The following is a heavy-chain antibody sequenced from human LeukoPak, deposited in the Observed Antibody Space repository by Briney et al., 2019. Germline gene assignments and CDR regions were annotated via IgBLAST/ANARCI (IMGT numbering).Heavy chain of an antibody. D-gene: IGHD2-2*01. CDR1: GFTFSSYW. CDR2: IKQDGSEK. J-gene: IGHJ4*02. V-gene: IGHV3-7*01. CDR3: ARDSQEVVIPAAPGY. Sequence: PGGSLRLSCAASGFTFSSYWMSWVRQAPGKGLEWVANIKQDGSEKYYVDSVKGRFTISRDNAKNSLYLQMNSLRAEDTAVYHCARDSQEVVIPAAPGYWGQGTLVTVSS.